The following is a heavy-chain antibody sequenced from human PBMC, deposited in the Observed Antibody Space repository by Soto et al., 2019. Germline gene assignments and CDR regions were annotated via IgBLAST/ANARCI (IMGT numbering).Heavy chain of an antibody. CDR1: GSTFSSYG. D-gene: IGHD5-12*01. J-gene: IGHJ6*02. CDR3: ARVGDSGYDLADPYYYGMDV. V-gene: IGHV3-33*01. Sequence: PGGSLRLSCAASGSTFSSYGMHWVRQAPGKGLEWVAVIWYDGSNKYYADSVKGRFTISRDNSKNTLYLQMNSLRAEDTAVYYCARVGDSGYDLADPYYYGMDVWGQGTTVTVSS. CDR2: IWYDGSNK.